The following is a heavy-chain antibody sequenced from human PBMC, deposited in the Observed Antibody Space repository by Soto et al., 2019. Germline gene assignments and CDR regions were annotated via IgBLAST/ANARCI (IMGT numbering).Heavy chain of an antibody. J-gene: IGHJ6*02. V-gene: IGHV1-46*01. CDR1: GYTFTSYY. CDR3: ARDPSSTIFGVVPPLYYYYGMDV. CDR2: INPSGGST. D-gene: IGHD3-3*01. Sequence: ASVKVSCKASGYTFTSYYMHWVRQAPGQGLEWMGIINPSGGSTSYAQKFQGRVTMTRDTSTSTVYMELSSLRSEGTAVYYCARDPSSTIFGVVPPLYYYYGMDVRGQGTTVTVS.